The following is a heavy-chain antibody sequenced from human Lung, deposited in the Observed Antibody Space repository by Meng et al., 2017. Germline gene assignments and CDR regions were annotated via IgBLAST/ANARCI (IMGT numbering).Heavy chain of an antibody. CDR2: FNPNGDVT. Sequence: QVQLVQSGAEVKKPGVSLKLSCETSGFTFTTYFMHWLRQAPGQGLQWMGLFNPNGDVTTYSPRFQGRITLTGDTSTSTLYMELSSLTSDDTAVYYCAREMPMTCYFDLWGQGTLVTVSS. CDR1: GFTFTTYF. D-gene: IGHD3-22*01. V-gene: IGHV1-46*01. CDR3: AREMPMTCYFDL. J-gene: IGHJ4*03.